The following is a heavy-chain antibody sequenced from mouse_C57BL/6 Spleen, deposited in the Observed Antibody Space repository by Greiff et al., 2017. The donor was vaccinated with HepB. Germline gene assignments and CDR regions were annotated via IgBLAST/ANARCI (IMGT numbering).Heavy chain of an antibody. V-gene: IGHV1-42*01. CDR1: GYSFTGYY. J-gene: IGHJ1*03. CDR2: INPSTGGT. D-gene: IGHD2-4*01. Sequence: VQLQQSGPELVKPGASVKISCKASGYSFTGYYMNWVKQSPEKSLEWIGEINPSTGGTTYNQKFKAKATLTVDKSSSTAYMQLKSLTSEDSAVYYCARPYDYDGYFDVWGTGTTVTVSS. CDR3: ARPYDYDGYFDV.